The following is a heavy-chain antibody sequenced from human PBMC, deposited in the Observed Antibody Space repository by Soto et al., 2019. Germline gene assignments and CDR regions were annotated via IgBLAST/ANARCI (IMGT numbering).Heavy chain of an antibody. D-gene: IGHD6-19*01. CDR3: ARGVYPEDMQGLPPRYYYYGMAV. V-gene: IGHV1-8*01. Sequence: QVQLVQSGAEVKKPGASVKVSCKASGYTFTSYDINWVRQATGQGLEWMGWMNPKSGNTGYAQKLQGRVTMTRNTAVRTXXMXLXXLSSEDAAVYYCARGVYPEDMQGLPPRYYYYGMAVWGQGTTVTVSS. J-gene: IGHJ6*02. CDR2: MNPKSGNT. CDR1: GYTFTSYD.